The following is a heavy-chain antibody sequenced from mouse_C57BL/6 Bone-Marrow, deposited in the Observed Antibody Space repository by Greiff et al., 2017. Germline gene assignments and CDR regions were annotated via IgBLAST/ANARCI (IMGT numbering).Heavy chain of an antibody. J-gene: IGHJ2*01. Sequence: VQLQQSGAELARPGASVRLSCKASGYTFTSYGISWVKQRTGQGLEWIGEIYPRSGNTYYNEKFKGKATLTADKSSSTAYMELRSLTSEDSAVYVCARLPYDYDGTYFDYWGQGTTLSVSS. CDR1: GYTFTSYG. V-gene: IGHV1-81*01. CDR2: IYPRSGNT. CDR3: ARLPYDYDGTYFDY. D-gene: IGHD2-4*01.